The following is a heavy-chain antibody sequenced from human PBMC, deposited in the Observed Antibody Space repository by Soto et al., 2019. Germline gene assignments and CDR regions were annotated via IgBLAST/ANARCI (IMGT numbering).Heavy chain of an antibody. J-gene: IGHJ5*02. CDR2: INASGSS. CDR1: GGSFSGYY. Sequence: SETLSLTCAVYGGSFSGYYWTCIRQPPGKGLKWIGEINASGSSTSNPSLKSRVTISVDTSRNQFSLNLSAVTAADSALYSCARGWSGYSFGHWLDTWGQGTRVTVSS. CDR3: ARGWSGYSFGHWLDT. V-gene: IGHV4-34*01. D-gene: IGHD5-18*01.